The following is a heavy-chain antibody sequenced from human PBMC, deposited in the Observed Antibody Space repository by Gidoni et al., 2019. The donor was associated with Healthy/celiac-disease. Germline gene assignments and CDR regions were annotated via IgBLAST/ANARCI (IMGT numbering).Heavy chain of an antibody. J-gene: IGHJ6*03. CDR3: ARDDPVRLYYDYMDV. CDR2: MRSSSSSI. V-gene: IGHV3-48*02. Sequence: EVQLLESGGGLVQPGGSLRLSCAASASTFSRYSMNWVRQVPGKGLEWVSYMRSSSSSIYYADAVKGRFTISRDNAKNTLYLQMNSLRDEDTDVYYCARDDPVRLYYDYMDVWGKGTTVTVSS. CDR1: ASTFSRYS. D-gene: IGHD1-1*01.